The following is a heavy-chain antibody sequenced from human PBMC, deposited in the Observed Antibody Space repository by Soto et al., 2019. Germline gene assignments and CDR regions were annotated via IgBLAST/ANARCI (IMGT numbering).Heavy chain of an antibody. CDR3: ARERVLRSGWFDP. Sequence: QVQLRESGPGLVKPSQALSLVCSVSGDSITSGGYYWTWLRQRPGKGLEWIGYNYFTGSAYYNPSLKSRMTMSVDTSKNQFSLRLSSVTAADTAFCYCARERVLRSGWFDPWGQGTLVTVSS. V-gene: IGHV4-31*03. J-gene: IGHJ5*02. CDR2: NYFTGSA. CDR1: GDSITSGGYY. D-gene: IGHD1-26*01.